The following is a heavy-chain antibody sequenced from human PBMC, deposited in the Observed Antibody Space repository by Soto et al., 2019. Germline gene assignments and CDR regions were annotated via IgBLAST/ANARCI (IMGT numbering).Heavy chain of an antibody. V-gene: IGHV3-33*01. J-gene: IGHJ5*02. CDR3: ARGARDFTNGVCYPNWFDP. Sequence: QVQLVESGGGVVQPGRSLRLSCAASGFTFSSYGMHWVRQAPGKGLEWVAVIWYDGSNKYYADSVKGRFTISRDNSKNTLYLQMNRLRAEDTAVYYCARGARDFTNGVCYPNWFDPWGQGTLVTVSS. D-gene: IGHD2-8*01. CDR1: GFTFSSYG. CDR2: IWYDGSNK.